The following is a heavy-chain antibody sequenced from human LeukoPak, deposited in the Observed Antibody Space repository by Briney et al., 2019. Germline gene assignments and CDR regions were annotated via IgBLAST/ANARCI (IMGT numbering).Heavy chain of an antibody. CDR3: ARGRGATKSYYMDV. J-gene: IGHJ6*03. V-gene: IGHV1-69*06. Sequence: ASVKVSCKASGGTFSSYAISWVRQAPGQGLEWMGGIIPMFGTANYAQKLQGRVTITAEKSTSTAYMVLSSLRSEDTAVYYYARGRGATKSYYMDVWGKGTTVTVSS. D-gene: IGHD1-26*01. CDR1: GGTFSSYA. CDR2: IIPMFGTA.